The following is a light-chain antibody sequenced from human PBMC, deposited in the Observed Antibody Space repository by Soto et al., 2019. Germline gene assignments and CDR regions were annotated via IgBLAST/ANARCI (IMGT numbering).Light chain of an antibody. Sequence: QSVLTQPASVSGAPGQRVTISCTGSSSNIAGGYFVHWYQQCPGKAPKLIIYGNSNRPSGVPDRFSGSKSGTTASLAISGLQAEDEADYYCSSYASSLSGVFGSGTKVTVL. J-gene: IGLJ1*01. CDR2: GNS. CDR3: SSYASSLSGV. V-gene: IGLV1-40*01. CDR1: SSNIAGGYF.